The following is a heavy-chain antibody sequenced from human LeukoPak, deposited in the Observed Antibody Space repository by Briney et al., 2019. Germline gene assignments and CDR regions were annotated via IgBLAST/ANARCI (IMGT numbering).Heavy chain of an antibody. CDR1: GFTVISNY. J-gene: IGHJ6*03. CDR3: ARTLAADCTNGVCPNRYYYYYYYMDV. D-gene: IGHD2-8*01. V-gene: IGHV3-53*01. Sequence: GGSLRLSCAASGFTVISNYMSWVRQAPGKGLEWVSVIYSGGSTYYADSVKGRFTISRANSENTLFLQMNSLRAEDTAVYYCARTLAADCTNGVCPNRYYYYYYYMDVWGKGTKVTVSS. CDR2: IYSGGST.